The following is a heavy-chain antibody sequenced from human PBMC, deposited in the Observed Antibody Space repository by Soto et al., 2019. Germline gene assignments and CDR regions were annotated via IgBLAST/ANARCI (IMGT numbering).Heavy chain of an antibody. V-gene: IGHV3-23*01. D-gene: IGHD1-1*01. Sequence: EVQLLESGGGLVQPGGSLRLSCAASGFTFSSYAMAWVRQAPGMGLEWVSAVSSSGDYTYYTDSVKGRFTISRDNSRNTLYLQMSSLRAEDTAIYYRANSFSPSGLHWLSHFDHWGQGTRVTVSS. CDR2: VSSSGDYT. CDR3: ANSFSPSGLHWLSHFDH. CDR1: GFTFSSYA. J-gene: IGHJ4*02.